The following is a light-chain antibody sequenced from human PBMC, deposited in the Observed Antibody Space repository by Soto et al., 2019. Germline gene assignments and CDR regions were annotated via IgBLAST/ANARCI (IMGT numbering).Light chain of an antibody. Sequence: DIQMTQSPSSLSASVGDTVTITCQASQDIKKFLNWYLQKPGKAPKLLIYDASTLETGVPSRFSGSGSGTEFSFTISSLQPDDIATYFCQQYDDLPLTFGGGTKLEIK. CDR1: QDIKKF. CDR3: QQYDDLPLT. CDR2: DAS. V-gene: IGKV1-33*01. J-gene: IGKJ4*01.